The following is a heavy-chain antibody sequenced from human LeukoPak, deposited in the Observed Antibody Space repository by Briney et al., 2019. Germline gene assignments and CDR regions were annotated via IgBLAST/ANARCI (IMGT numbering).Heavy chain of an antibody. CDR3: ARTADSSGTAEGYYYYYMDV. J-gene: IGHJ6*03. D-gene: IGHD6-19*01. V-gene: IGHV1-69*13. Sequence: SVKVSCKASGGTFSSYAISWVRQAPGQGLEWMGGIIPIFGTANYAQKFQGRVTITADESTSTAYMELSSLRSEDTAVYYCARTADSSGTAEGYYYYYMDVWGKGTTVTVSS. CDR2: IIPIFGTA. CDR1: GGTFSSYA.